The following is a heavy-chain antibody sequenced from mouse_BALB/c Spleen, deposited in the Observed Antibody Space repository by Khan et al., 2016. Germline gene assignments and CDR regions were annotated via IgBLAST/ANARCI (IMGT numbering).Heavy chain of an antibody. J-gene: IGHJ1*01. D-gene: IGHD1-1*01. CDR2: INTYSGES. CDR3: TRYGYCYGGSRYFHV. CDR1: GYTFTNYG. V-gene: IGHV9-3-1*01. Sequence: QIQLVQSGPELKRPGKTVKISCKASGYTFTNYGINWVKQAPGKGLKWMGWINTYSGESTYADDFKGRFAFSLETSATTAYLQINNLKNADTATYFWTRYGYCYGGSRYFHVCGAGTTDTVSS.